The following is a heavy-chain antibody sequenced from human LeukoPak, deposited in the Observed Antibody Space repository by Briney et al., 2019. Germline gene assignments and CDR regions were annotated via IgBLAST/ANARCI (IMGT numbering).Heavy chain of an antibody. Sequence: PGGSLRLSCAASGFTFSSYEMNWVRQAPGKGLEWVSYISSSGSTIYYADSVKGRFTFSRDNARNSLYLQMNSLRADDTAIYCCAREGGWNDFDYWGQGTLVTVSS. CDR2: ISSSGSTI. CDR1: GFTFSSYE. V-gene: IGHV3-48*03. J-gene: IGHJ4*02. D-gene: IGHD1-1*01. CDR3: AREGGWNDFDY.